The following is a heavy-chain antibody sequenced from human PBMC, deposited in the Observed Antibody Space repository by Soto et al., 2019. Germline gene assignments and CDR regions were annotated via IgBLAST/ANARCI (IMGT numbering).Heavy chain of an antibody. J-gene: IGHJ4*02. Sequence: EVQLVESGGGLVQPGRSLRLSCAASGFNFDDYAMHWVRQAPGKGLEWVSGITWNSGSIAYADSVKGRFTISRDNAXNXLXXQMNSLRAEDTALYYCAKPTDDSSGWRLSGSPWGDWGQGTRVTVSS. D-gene: IGHD6-19*01. CDR3: AKPTDDSSGWRLSGSPWGD. CDR2: ITWNSGSI. CDR1: GFNFDDYA. V-gene: IGHV3-9*01.